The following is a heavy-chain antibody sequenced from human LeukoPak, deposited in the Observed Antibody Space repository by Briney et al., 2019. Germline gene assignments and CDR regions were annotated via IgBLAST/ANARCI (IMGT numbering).Heavy chain of an antibody. D-gene: IGHD6-13*01. CDR1: GDSVSSNSAA. J-gene: IGHJ6*02. Sequence: HSQTLSLTCAISGDSVSSNSAAWNWIRQSPSRGLEWLVRTYYRSKWYNDYAVSVKSRITINPDTSKNQFSLQLNSVTPEDTAVYYCARETGYEAAGYYYGMDVWGQGTTVTVSS. V-gene: IGHV6-1*01. CDR2: TYYRSKWYN. CDR3: ARETGYEAAGYYYGMDV.